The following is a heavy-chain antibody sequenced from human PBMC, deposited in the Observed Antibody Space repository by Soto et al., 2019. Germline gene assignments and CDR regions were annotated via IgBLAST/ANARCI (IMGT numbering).Heavy chain of an antibody. Sequence: QVQLVQSGAEVKKPGSSVKVSCKASGGTFSSYTISWVRQAPGQGLEWMGRIIPILGIANYAQKFQGRVTITADKATSTADMGLSGLGAEDTAVYYCARGGLAAAGTDYWGQGTLVTVSS. V-gene: IGHV1-69*02. CDR3: ARGGLAAAGTDY. J-gene: IGHJ4*02. D-gene: IGHD6-13*01. CDR2: IIPILGIA. CDR1: GGTFSSYT.